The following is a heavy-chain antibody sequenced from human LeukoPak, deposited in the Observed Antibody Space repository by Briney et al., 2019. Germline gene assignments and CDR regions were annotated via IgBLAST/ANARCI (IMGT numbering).Heavy chain of an antibody. D-gene: IGHD5-24*01. J-gene: IGHJ4*02. Sequence: SVKVSCMASVGILRSYAISWVRQAPGRGLEWVGRIIPILSIANYAQKFQGRDTITADKSTSTAYMELSSLRSEDTAVYYCARAEMATTNYFDYWGQGTLVTVSS. V-gene: IGHV1-69*04. CDR3: ARAEMATTNYFDY. CDR2: IIPILSIA. CDR1: VGILRSYA.